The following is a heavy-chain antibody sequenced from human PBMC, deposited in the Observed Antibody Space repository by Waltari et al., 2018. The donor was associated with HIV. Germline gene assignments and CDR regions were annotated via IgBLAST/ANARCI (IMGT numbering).Heavy chain of an antibody. CDR3: ARGASIGGWVRNDY. CDR1: GGSISSSGYY. J-gene: IGHJ4*02. V-gene: IGHV4-39*07. CDR2: IYYCGST. D-gene: IGHD6-6*01. Sequence: LQLQESGPGLAKPSATLSLTCTVSGGSISSSGYYWGWIRQPPGKGLEGIGTIYYCGSTYYNPSLKSRVTISADTSKNQFSLKLSSVTAADTAVYYCARGASIGGWVRNDYWGQGTLVTVSS.